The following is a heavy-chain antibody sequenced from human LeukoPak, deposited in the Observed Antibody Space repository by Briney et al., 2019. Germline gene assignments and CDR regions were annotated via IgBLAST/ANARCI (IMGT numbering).Heavy chain of an antibody. CDR1: GFTFSAYW. CDR3: SRDIADGGFDP. CDR2: IFQDGSGT. D-gene: IGHD2-21*01. V-gene: IGHV3-74*01. Sequence: GGSLRLSCAASGFTFSAYWMHWVRQAPGQGLVWVSRIFQDGSGTSYADSVKGRFTISRDNAKNTLYLQMDSLRAEDTAVYFCSRDIADGGFDPWGQGTLVTVSS. J-gene: IGHJ5*02.